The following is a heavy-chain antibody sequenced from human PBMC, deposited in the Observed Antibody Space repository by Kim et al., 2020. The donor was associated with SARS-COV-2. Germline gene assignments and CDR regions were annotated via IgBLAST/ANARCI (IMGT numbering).Heavy chain of an antibody. V-gene: IGHV1-18*04. Sequence: ASVKVSCKTSGYSFNDYGISWVRQAPGQGLECVGWTSAHNGFTSYAQRFKGRVTITTDTSTGTAYMELRDLRSDDTAVYYCARDPQDGSGNYMYGMDVWGQGTTVAVS. J-gene: IGHJ6*02. CDR3: ARDPQDGSGNYMYGMDV. CDR1: GYSFNDYG. D-gene: IGHD3-10*01. CDR2: TSAHNGFT.